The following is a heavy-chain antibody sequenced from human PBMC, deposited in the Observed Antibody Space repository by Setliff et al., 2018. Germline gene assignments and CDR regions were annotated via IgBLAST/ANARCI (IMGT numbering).Heavy chain of an antibody. CDR1: GDSINDYY. D-gene: IGHD3-9*01. CDR2: VFFTGDT. J-gene: IGHJ4*02. V-gene: IGHV4-59*01. CDR3: ARGGVSAVWDLTD. Sequence: PSETLSLTCTVSGDSINDYYWSWIRQPPGKGLELIGYVFFTGDTDYNPSLGSRVTISLDRSKTQFSLKLSSVTAADTAVYYCARGGVSAVWDLTDWGQGTLVTVSS.